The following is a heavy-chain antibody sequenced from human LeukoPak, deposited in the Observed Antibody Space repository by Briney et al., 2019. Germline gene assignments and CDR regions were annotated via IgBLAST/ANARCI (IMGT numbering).Heavy chain of an antibody. CDR1: GFTFSSFS. Sequence: GGSLRLSCAASGFTFSSFSMNWVRQAPGRGLEWVSSISTGSSYINYADSVKGRFAISRDNAQNSLYLQMTSLRAEDTAVYYCARSEGYCSSASCDAYYYYMDVWAKGPRSPSP. D-gene: IGHD2-2*01. V-gene: IGHV3-21*01. CDR3: ARSEGYCSSASCDAYYYYMDV. CDR2: ISTGSSYI. J-gene: IGHJ6*03.